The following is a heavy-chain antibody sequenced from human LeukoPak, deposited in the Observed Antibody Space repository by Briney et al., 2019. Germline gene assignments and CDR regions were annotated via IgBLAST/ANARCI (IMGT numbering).Heavy chain of an antibody. CDR3: AADLEHGVTL. V-gene: IGHV1-58*02. D-gene: IGHD2-8*01. Sequence: SVKVSCKSSGFIFTISAKRWERQARGQPLEWMGWIIVGNGKTDYAQKFQDRVIITNDMTTSTVYMELRSLGSEDTALYYCAADLEHGVTLWGPGTLVTVSS. J-gene: IGHJ4*02. CDR1: GFIFTISA. CDR2: IIVGNGKT.